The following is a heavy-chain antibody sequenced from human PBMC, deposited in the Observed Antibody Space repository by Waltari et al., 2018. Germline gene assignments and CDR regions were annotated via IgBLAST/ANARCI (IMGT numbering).Heavy chain of an antibody. Sequence: EVQLVQSGAEVKKPGATVKISCKASGYTFTDYYMHWVQQAPGKGLEWMGRVDPEDGETIYAEKFQGRVTITADTSTDTAYMELSSLRSEDTAVYYCATFPVYHYGGNEGYWGQGTLVTVSS. CDR3: ATFPVYHYGGNEGY. CDR1: GYTFTDYY. J-gene: IGHJ4*02. D-gene: IGHD3-16*01. V-gene: IGHV1-69-2*01. CDR2: VDPEDGET.